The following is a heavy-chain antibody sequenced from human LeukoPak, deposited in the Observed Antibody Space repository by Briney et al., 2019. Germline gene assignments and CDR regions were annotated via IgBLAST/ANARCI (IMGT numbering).Heavy chain of an antibody. J-gene: IGHJ6*04. CDR3: ARERIDSGYNYYYYGMDV. D-gene: IGHD5-12*01. Sequence: GGSLRLSCAASGFTFSSYWMHWVRQAPGQGLVWVSRINSDGSSTSYADSVKGRFTISRDNAKNTLYLQMNSLRAEDTAVYYCARERIDSGYNYYYYGMDVWGKGTTVTVSS. CDR2: INSDGSST. V-gene: IGHV3-74*01. CDR1: GFTFSSYW.